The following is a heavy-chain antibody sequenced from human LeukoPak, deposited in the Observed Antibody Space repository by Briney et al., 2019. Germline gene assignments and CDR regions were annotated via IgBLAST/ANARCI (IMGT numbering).Heavy chain of an antibody. CDR1: GYTFTGYY. CDR2: INPNSGGT. CDR3: ARGASSNFDY. Sequence: ASVKVSCKASGYTFTGYYMHWVRQAPGQGLEWMGWINPNSGGTNYAQKFQGRVNMTKNRSIITAYMELSRLRSDDTAVYYCARGASSNFDYWGQGTLVTVSS. V-gene: IGHV1-2*02. J-gene: IGHJ4*02.